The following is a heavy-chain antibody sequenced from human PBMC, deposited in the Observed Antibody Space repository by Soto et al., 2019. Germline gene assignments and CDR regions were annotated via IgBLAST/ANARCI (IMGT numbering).Heavy chain of an antibody. CDR1: GYTLTELF. D-gene: IGHD6-25*01. Sequence: LKVSCKVSGYTLTELFMHWVRQALGKGLEWMGGFDPEDGATIYAQKFQGRVTMTEDTSTDTAYIELSSLRYEDTAVYYCATGRVSSERHFGISGQATAVPVS. CDR3: ATGRVSSERHFGI. J-gene: IGHJ3*02. V-gene: IGHV1-24*01. CDR2: FDPEDGAT.